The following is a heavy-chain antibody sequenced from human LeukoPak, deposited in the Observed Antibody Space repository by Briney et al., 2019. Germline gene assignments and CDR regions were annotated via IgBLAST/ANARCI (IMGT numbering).Heavy chain of an antibody. CDR1: GFTFSTYE. Sequence: PGGSLRLSCAASGFTFSTYEMHWVHQAPGKGLEWVSYISSSSNTVYYVDSVKGRFTISRDNAKNSLYLQMNSLRAEDTAVYYCARDNGKNSYYYYGMDVWGKGTTVTVSS. J-gene: IGHJ6*04. D-gene: IGHD2-8*01. CDR2: ISSSSNTV. V-gene: IGHV3-48*03. CDR3: ARDNGKNSYYYYGMDV.